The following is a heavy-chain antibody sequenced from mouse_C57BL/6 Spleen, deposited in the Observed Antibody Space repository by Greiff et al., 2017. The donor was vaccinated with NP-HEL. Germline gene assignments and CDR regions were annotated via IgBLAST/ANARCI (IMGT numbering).Heavy chain of an antibody. Sequence: EVQLVESEGGLVQPGSSMKLSCTASGFTFSDYYMAWVRQVPEKGLEWVANINYDGSSTYYLDSLKSRFIISRDNAKNILYLQMSSLKSEDTATYYCARDSGTSYAMDYWGQGTSVTVSS. D-gene: IGHD4-1*01. J-gene: IGHJ4*01. V-gene: IGHV5-16*01. CDR3: ARDSGTSYAMDY. CDR2: INYDGSST. CDR1: GFTFSDYY.